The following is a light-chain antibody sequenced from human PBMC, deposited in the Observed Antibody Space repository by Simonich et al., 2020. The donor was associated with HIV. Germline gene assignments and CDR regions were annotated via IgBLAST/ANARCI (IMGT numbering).Light chain of an antibody. J-gene: IGKJ3*01. CDR3: QQYNNWPFT. V-gene: IGKV3-15*01. Sequence: EIVMTQSPATLSVSPGERAPLSCRASQSVSSNLAWYQQKPGQAPRLLIYGASTRATGIPARFSGSGSGTEFTLTLSSMQSEDFAIYYCQQYNNWPFTFGPGTKVDIK. CDR2: GAS. CDR1: QSVSSN.